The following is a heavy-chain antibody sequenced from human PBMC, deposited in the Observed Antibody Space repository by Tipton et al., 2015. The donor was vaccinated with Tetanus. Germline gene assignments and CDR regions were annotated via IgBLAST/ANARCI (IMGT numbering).Heavy chain of an antibody. V-gene: IGHV5-51*01. Sequence: QLVQSGAEVKESGESLKISCRGSGYTFNIYWLAWVRQMPGKGLEWMGIIYPSDSDTRYSPSFQGHVTISADTSITTAYLQLSSLKVSDTAMYYCARRLGPYTGDHFWHFDLWGRGTLVTVSS. CDR1: GYTFNIYW. D-gene: IGHD7-27*01. CDR3: ARRLGPYTGDHFWHFDL. CDR2: IYPSDSDT. J-gene: IGHJ2*01.